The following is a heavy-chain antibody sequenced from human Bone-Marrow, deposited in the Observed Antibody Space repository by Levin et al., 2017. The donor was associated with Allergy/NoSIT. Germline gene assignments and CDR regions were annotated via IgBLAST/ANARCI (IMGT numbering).Heavy chain of an antibody. D-gene: IGHD2-21*02. Sequence: GASVKVSCRVSGYTFTTYYMHWVRQAPGQGLEWMGVLNPSDGSRGFAQKFQGRITMTRDTSTTTVYMELSSLRSEDTAVYYCARSVTGRVRLAYWGQGTLVTVSS. CDR1: GYTFTTYY. CDR2: LNPSDGSR. V-gene: IGHV1-46*01. CDR3: ARSVTGRVRLAY. J-gene: IGHJ4*02.